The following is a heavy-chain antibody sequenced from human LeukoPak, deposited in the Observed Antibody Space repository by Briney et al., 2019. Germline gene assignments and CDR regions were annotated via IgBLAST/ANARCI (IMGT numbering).Heavy chain of an antibody. CDR2: IYYSGST. V-gene: IGHV4-39*01. CDR1: GFTFSSYG. J-gene: IGHJ4*02. CDR3: ARQYCSSTSCYDDY. D-gene: IGHD2-2*01. Sequence: GSLRLSCAASGFTFSSYGMHWVRQPPGKGLEWIGSIYYSGSTYYNPSLKSRVTISVDTSKNQFSLKLSSVTAADTAVYYCARQYCSSTSCYDDYWGQGTLVTVSS.